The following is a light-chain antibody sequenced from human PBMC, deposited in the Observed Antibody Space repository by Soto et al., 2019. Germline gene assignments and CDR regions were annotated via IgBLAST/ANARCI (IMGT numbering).Light chain of an antibody. J-gene: IGKJ4*01. CDR2: VAS. V-gene: IGKV3-15*01. CDR1: QSIRSN. CDR3: QPYKNCPLT. Sequence: IVMTQSPGTLSVSPGERATLSCRASQSIRSNLAWYQQKPGQTPRLLTYVASTRATGIPARFTGSGSGKDFTLTISSLQSEDCAIYYFQPYKNCPLTFGGGTQVDXK.